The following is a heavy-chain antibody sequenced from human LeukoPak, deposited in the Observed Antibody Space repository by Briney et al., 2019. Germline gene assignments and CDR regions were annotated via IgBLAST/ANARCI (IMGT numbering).Heavy chain of an antibody. CDR1: GGSISSYY. V-gene: IGHV4-59*13. CDR3: ARDRTYCSSTSCYESLGFDP. J-gene: IGHJ5*02. Sequence: KTSETLSLTCTVSGGSISSYYWSWIRQPPGKGLEWIGYIYYSGSTNYNPSLKSRVTISVDTSKNQFSLKLSSVTAADTAVYYCARDRTYCSSTSCYESLGFDPWGQGTLVTVSS. CDR2: IYYSGST. D-gene: IGHD2-2*01.